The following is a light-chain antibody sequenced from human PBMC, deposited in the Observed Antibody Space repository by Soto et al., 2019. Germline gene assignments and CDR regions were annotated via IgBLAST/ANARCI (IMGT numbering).Light chain of an antibody. CDR1: QNIGNK. CDR2: DVS. CDR3: QQYYKWRT. Sequence: IVMAQSPVTLSVSPGEGATLSCRASQNIGNKLAWYQQKPGQAPRLLIYDVSTRATGVPARFSDSGSGPDFTLTISSLLSEDFAFYYCQQYYKWRTFGQGANVEIK. J-gene: IGKJ1*01. V-gene: IGKV3-15*01.